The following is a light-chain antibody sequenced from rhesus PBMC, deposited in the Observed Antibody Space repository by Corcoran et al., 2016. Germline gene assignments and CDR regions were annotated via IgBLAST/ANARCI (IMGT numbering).Light chain of an antibody. CDR3: LQHNSNPFA. V-gene: IGKV1-43*01. Sequence: DIQMTQSPSSLSASAGDTVTITCRASQGISTHLNWYQQKPGKAPKRLIYAASSLESGVPSRFSGRGSGTEFTLTISRLQPSDFATYYCLQHNSNPFAFGPGTKLDIK. CDR1: QGISTH. CDR2: AAS. J-gene: IGKJ3*01.